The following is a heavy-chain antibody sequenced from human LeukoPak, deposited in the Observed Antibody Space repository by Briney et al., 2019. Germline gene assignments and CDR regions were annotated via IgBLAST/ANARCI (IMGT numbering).Heavy chain of an antibody. CDR3: ARQSPLRGFDY. D-gene: IGHD3-10*01. V-gene: IGHV4-59*08. CDR2: IYYSGST. J-gene: IGHJ4*02. CDR1: GGSISSYY. Sequence: SETLSLTCTVPGGSISSYYWSWIRQPPGKGLEWIGYIYYSGSTNCNPSLKSRVTISVDTSKNQFSLKLSSVTAADTAVYHCARQSPLRGFDYWGQGTLVTVSS.